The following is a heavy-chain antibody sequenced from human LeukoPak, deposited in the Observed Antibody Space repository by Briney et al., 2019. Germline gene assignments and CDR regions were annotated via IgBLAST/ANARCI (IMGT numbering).Heavy chain of an antibody. Sequence: GGSLRLSCAASGFTFSDHYIDWVRQAPGKGLEWVGRARNRGNGYTTQYAASVKGRFTFSRDDSENTVYLQMDSLKTEDTAVYFCARIMRVDYGTYYFDYWGQGTLVTVSS. CDR3: ARIMRVDYGTYYFDY. J-gene: IGHJ4*02. CDR2: ARNRGNGYTT. V-gene: IGHV3-72*01. D-gene: IGHD4/OR15-4a*01. CDR1: GFTFSDHY.